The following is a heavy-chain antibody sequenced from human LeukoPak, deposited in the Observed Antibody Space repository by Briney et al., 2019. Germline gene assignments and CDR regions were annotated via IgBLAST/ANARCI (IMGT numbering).Heavy chain of an antibody. CDR3: AGLPVVTAVTGAFHI. Sequence: PGGSLRLSCAASGFTVSKNYMTWVRQAPGKGLEWVSVIYGGGSTYYADSVKGRFTISRDNSKNTLFLQMNSLRAEDTAIYYCAGLPVVTAVTGAFHIWGQGTMVTASS. V-gene: IGHV3-53*01. CDR2: IYGGGST. D-gene: IGHD2-21*02. J-gene: IGHJ3*02. CDR1: GFTVSKNY.